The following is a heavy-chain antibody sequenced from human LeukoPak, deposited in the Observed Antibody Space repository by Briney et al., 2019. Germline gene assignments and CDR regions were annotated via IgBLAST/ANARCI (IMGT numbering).Heavy chain of an antibody. V-gene: IGHV4-59*08. CDR2: IYQSGTT. CDR1: GVSLSNYS. CDR3: ARHGVGYNSLGY. J-gene: IGHJ4*02. D-gene: IGHD5-24*01. Sequence: SETLSLTRTLSGVSLSNYSWSWIRQSPGKGLTWIGYIYQSGTTNYNPSLKSRVTISVDTSKNQLFLRLRSVTAADTPIYYCARHGVGYNSLGYWGQGTLVTVSS.